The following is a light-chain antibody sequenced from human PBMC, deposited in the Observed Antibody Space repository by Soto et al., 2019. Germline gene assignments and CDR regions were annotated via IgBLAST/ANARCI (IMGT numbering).Light chain of an antibody. J-gene: IGKJ1*01. CDR2: GAS. Sequence: EIVLTQSPGTLSLSPGERATLSCRASQSVSNNYLAWYQQKPGQAPRLIIYGASTRATGVPARFSGSGSGTEFTLTISSLQSEDFAVYFCQQYNNWPPTFGQGTKVDIK. CDR3: QQYNNWPPT. V-gene: IGKV3-15*01. CDR1: QSVSNN.